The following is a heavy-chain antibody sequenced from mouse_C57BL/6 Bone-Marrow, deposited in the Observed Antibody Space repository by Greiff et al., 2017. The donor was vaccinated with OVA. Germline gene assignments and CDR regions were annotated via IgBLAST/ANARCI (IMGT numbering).Heavy chain of an antibody. CDR3: ARRSTVVAVDY. CDR2: INPSTGGT. CDR1: GYSFTGYY. V-gene: IGHV1-42*01. D-gene: IGHD1-1*01. J-gene: IGHJ2*01. Sequence: EVQLQQSGPELVKPGASVKISCKASGYSFTGYYMNWVKQSPEKSLEWIGEINPSTGGTTYNQKFKAKATLTVDKSSSTAYMQLKSLTSEDSAVYYCARRSTVVAVDYWGQGTTLTVSS.